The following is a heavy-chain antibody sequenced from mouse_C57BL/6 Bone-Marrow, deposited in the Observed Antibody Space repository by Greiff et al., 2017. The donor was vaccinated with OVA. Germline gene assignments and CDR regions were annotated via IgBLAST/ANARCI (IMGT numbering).Heavy chain of an antibody. V-gene: IGHV3-8*01. J-gene: IGHJ1*03. CDR2: LSYSGST. Sequence: EVKLQESGPGLAKPSQTLSLTCSVTGYSITSDYWNWIRKFPGNKLEYMGYLSYSGSTYYNPSLKSRISITRDTSKNQYYLQLNSVTTEDTATYYCARYRYYGSSYKWYFDVWGTVTTVTVSS. D-gene: IGHD1-1*01. CDR3: ARYRYYGSSYKWYFDV. CDR1: GYSITSDY.